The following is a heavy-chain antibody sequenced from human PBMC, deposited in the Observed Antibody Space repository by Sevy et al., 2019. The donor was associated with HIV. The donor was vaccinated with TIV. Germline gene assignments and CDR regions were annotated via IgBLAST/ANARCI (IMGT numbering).Heavy chain of an antibody. CDR2: ISYDGSQK. J-gene: IGHJ6*02. CDR1: GFAFSSYA. CDR3: ARDLERLHYYGMDV. V-gene: IGHV3-30-3*01. Sequence: GGSLRLSCAASGFAFSSYAMHWVRQAPGRGLEWVTVISYDGSQKYYADSVKGRFTISRENSKNTLYLQMISLRAEDTAVYYCARDLERLHYYGMDVWGQGTTVTVSS. D-gene: IGHD1-1*01.